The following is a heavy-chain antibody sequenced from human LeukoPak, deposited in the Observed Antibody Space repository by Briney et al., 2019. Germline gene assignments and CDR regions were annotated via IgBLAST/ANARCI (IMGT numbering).Heavy chain of an antibody. J-gene: IGHJ4*02. D-gene: IGHD1-26*01. V-gene: IGHV1-46*01. Sequence: ASVKVSCKASGYTFTSYYMHRVRQAPGQGLEWMGLINPSGGSTIYAQKFQGRVIITRDTSTSTVYMELSSLRSEDTAVYYCSRDLTPVVGATTFDYWGQGTLVTVSS. CDR3: SRDLTPVVGATTFDY. CDR1: GYTFTSYY. CDR2: INPSGGST.